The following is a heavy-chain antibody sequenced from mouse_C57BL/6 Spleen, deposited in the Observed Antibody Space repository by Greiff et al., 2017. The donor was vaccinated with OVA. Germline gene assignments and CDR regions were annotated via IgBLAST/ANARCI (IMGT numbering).Heavy chain of an antibody. J-gene: IGHJ4*01. CDR3: ANYGSSYAMDY. CDR2: IYPRSGNT. Sequence: VKLMESGAELARPGASVKLSCKASGYTFTSYGISWVKQRTGQGLEWIGEIYPRSGNTYYNEKFKGKATLTADKSSSTAYMELRSLTSEDSAVYFGANYGSSYAMDYWGQGTSVTVSS. V-gene: IGHV1-81*01. CDR1: GYTFTSYG. D-gene: IGHD1-1*01.